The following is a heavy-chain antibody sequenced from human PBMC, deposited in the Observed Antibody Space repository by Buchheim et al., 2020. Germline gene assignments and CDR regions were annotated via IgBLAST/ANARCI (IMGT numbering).Heavy chain of an antibody. CDR2: ISSSGSTI. V-gene: IGHV3-48*03. CDR3: ASAPYYDILTGYRYYYYGMDV. J-gene: IGHJ6*02. CDR1: GFTFSSYE. Sequence: EVQLVESGGGLVQPGGSLRLSCAASGFTFSSYEMNWVRQAPGKGLEWVSYISSSGSTIYYADSVKGRFTISRDNAKNSLYRQMNSLRAEDTAVYYCASAPYYDILTGYRYYYYGMDVWGQGTT. D-gene: IGHD3-9*01.